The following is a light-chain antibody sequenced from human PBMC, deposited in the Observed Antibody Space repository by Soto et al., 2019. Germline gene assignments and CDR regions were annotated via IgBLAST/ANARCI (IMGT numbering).Light chain of an antibody. Sequence: EIVLTQSPGTLSVSPGERATLSCRASQRVTSSYLAWYQQKPGQAPRLLIYAASSRATGIPDRFSGSGSGTDFTLTISRLEPEDFAVYYCQHYGSSLWTFGQGTKVEIK. J-gene: IGKJ1*01. CDR3: QHYGSSLWT. CDR2: AAS. V-gene: IGKV3-20*01. CDR1: QRVTSSY.